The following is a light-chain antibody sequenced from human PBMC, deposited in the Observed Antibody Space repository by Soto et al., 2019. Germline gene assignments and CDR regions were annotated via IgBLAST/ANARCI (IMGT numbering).Light chain of an antibody. J-gene: IGLJ3*02. CDR2: EVS. Sequence: QSALTQPASVSGSPGQSITISCTGTSSDIGSNNYVSWFQQRPGKVPTLIIYEVSNRPSGVSTHFSGSKSGSTASLTISGLLPEDEAEYYCSSYTTTTRLFGGGTKLTVL. CDR1: SSDIGSNNY. V-gene: IGLV2-14*01. CDR3: SSYTTTTRL.